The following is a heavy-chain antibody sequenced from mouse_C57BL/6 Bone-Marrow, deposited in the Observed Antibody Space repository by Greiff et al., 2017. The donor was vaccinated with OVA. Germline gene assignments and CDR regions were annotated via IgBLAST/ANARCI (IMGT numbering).Heavy chain of an antibody. J-gene: IGHJ3*01. CDR1: ASTFPGSW. CDR3: ARRGGLYGYSAWFAY. Sequence: QFHLQQPGAELWLPGASVKLSSKASASTFPGSWCPGWRQSPGQGFEWSGEIDPSVSYTNYNQKFKGKSTLTVDKSSSTAYMQLSSLTSEDSAVYYCARRGGLYGYSAWFAYWGQGTLVTVSA. CDR2: IDPSVSYT. D-gene: IGHD2-2*01. V-gene: IGHV1-69*01.